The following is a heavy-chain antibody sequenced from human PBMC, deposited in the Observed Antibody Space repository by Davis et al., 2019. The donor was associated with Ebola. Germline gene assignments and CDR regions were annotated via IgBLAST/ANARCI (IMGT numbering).Heavy chain of an antibody. Sequence: SVKVSCKASGGTFSSYAISWVRQAPGQGLEWMGGIIPIFGTANYAQKFQGRVTITADKSTSTAYMELSSLRSEDTAVYYCATIAAAGKVWYYFDYWGQGTLVTVSS. CDR3: ATIAAAGKVWYYFDY. D-gene: IGHD6-13*01. J-gene: IGHJ4*02. V-gene: IGHV1-69*06. CDR2: IIPIFGTA. CDR1: GGTFSSYA.